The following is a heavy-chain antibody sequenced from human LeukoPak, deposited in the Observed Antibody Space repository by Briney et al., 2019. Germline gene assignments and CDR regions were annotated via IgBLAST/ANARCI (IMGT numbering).Heavy chain of an antibody. V-gene: IGHV1-2*06. Sequence: ASVEVSCKASGYTFTGYYMHWVRQAPGQGLEWMGRINPNSGGTNYAQKFQGRVTMTRDTSISTAYMELSRLRSDDTAVYYCARALRARDAFDIWGQGTMVTVSS. CDR1: GYTFTGYY. J-gene: IGHJ3*02. D-gene: IGHD3-16*01. CDR2: INPNSGGT. CDR3: ARALRARDAFDI.